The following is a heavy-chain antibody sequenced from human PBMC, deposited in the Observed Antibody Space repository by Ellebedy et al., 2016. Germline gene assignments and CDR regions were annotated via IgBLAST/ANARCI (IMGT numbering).Heavy chain of an antibody. V-gene: IGHV3-7*01. CDR2: INQDGSRK. D-gene: IGHD6-6*01. CDR1: GFTFSTFW. J-gene: IGHJ4*02. CDR3: ASLAGRQRYND. Sequence: GGSLRLSCAASGFTFSTFWMSWVRQAPGKGLEWVANINQDGSRKYHVDSVKGRFTISRDNPRNLLYLQMNSLRAEDTAVYYCASLAGRQRYNDWGQGTLVTVST.